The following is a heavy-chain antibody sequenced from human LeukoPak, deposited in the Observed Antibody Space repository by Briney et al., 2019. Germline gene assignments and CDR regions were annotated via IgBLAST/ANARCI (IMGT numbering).Heavy chain of an antibody. CDR2: INHSGST. Sequence: SGTLSLTCAVYGGSFSGYYWSWIRQPPGKGLEWIGEINHSGSTNYNPSLKSRVTISVDTSNNQFSLKLSSVTAADTAVYYCARVGQRRGWFDPWGQGTLVTVSS. D-gene: IGHD6-25*01. CDR1: GGSFSGYY. CDR3: ARVGQRRGWFDP. V-gene: IGHV4-34*01. J-gene: IGHJ5*02.